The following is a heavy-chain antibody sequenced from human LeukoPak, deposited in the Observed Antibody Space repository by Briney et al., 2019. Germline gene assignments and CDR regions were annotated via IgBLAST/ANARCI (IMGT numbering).Heavy chain of an antibody. CDR1: RGSFSSYY. V-gene: IGHV4-59*12. CDR3: ARSSGWRGDAFDI. CDR2: IYYSGST. Sequence: PSETLSLTCSVSRGSFSSYYWSWIRQPPGKGLEWIGYIYYSGSTYYNPSLKSRVTISVDTSKNQFSLKLSSVTAADTAVYYCARSSGWRGDAFDIWGQGTMVTVSS. J-gene: IGHJ3*02. D-gene: IGHD6-19*01.